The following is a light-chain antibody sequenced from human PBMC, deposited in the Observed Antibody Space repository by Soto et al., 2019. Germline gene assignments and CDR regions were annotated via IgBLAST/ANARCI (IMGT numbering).Light chain of an antibody. Sequence: QLVLTQSPSASASLGASVKLTGPLSIGHSSYAIAWHQQQPEKGPRYLMKLNSDGSHSKGDGIPDRFSGSSSGAERYLTISSLQSEDEADYYCQTWGTGIQVFGGGTKLTVL. CDR2: LNSDGSH. CDR1: IGHSSYA. CDR3: QTWGTGIQV. J-gene: IGLJ2*01. V-gene: IGLV4-69*01.